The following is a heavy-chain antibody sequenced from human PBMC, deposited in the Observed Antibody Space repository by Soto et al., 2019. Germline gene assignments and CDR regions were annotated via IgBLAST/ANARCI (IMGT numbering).Heavy chain of an antibody. Sequence: PENLSHTCTVSGGSMRSSNLSRCLLQHPGKGLEWIGEIYHSGSTNYNPSLKSRVTISVDKSKNQFSLKLSSVTAADTAVYYCARALGGSYYGYYYYGMDVWGQGTTVT. V-gene: IGHV4-4*03. D-gene: IGHD1-26*01. CDR3: ARALGGSYYGYYYYGMDV. CDR2: IYHSGST. CDR1: GGSMRSSNL. J-gene: IGHJ6*02.